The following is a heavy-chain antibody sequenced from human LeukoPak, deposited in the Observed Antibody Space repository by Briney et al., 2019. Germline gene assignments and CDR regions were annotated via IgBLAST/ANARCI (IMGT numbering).Heavy chain of an antibody. J-gene: IGHJ4*02. V-gene: IGHV4-38-2*02. CDR2: ISHSETT. CDR1: GFSISSGHY. Sequence: SETLSLTCTVSGFSISSGHYWGWPRPPPGQGLEWIASISHSETTFYNPSLKSRVTISVDTSKNQFSLTVTSVTAADTAVYYCSRGQSISAVAVWGQGTLVTVSS. D-gene: IGHD6-13*01. CDR3: SRGQSISAVAV.